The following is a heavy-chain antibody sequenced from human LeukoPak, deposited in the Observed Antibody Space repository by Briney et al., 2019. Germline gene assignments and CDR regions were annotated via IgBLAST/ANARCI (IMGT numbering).Heavy chain of an antibody. Sequence: PSETLSLTCTVSGGSISSGSYYWSWIRQPPGKGLEWIGSIYHSGSTYYNPSLKSRVTISVYSSKNQFSLKLSSATAADTAVYYCARSDRLVPAALEYYFDYWGQATLVTVSS. CDR2: IYHSGST. V-gene: IGHV4-39*07. CDR3: ARSDRLVPAALEYYFDY. J-gene: IGHJ4*02. D-gene: IGHD2-2*01. CDR1: GGSISSGSYY.